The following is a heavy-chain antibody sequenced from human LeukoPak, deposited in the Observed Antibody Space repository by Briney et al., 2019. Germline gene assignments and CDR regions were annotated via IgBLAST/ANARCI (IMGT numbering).Heavy chain of an antibody. V-gene: IGHV1-69*05. CDR1: GGTFSSYA. Sequence: ASVKVSCKASGGTFSSYAISWVRQAPGQGLEWMGGIIPIFGTANYAQKFQGRVTITTDESTSTAYMELSSLRSEDTAVYYCARGSEARTPNAFDIWGQGTMVTVSS. D-gene: IGHD6-6*01. CDR2: IIPIFGTA. J-gene: IGHJ3*02. CDR3: ARGSEARTPNAFDI.